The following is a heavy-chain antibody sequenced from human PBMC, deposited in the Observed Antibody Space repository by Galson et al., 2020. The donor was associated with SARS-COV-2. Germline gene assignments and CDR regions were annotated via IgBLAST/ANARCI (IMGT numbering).Heavy chain of an antibody. CDR1: GYTFTSYG. V-gene: IGHV1-18*04. J-gene: IGHJ3*02. Sequence: ASVKVSCKASGYTFTSYGISWVRQAHGQGLEWMGWISAYNGNTNYAQKLQGRVTMTTDTSTSTAYMELRSLRSDDTAVYYCARVGDIVVVPAAIDAFDIWGQGTMVTVSS. CDR2: ISAYNGNT. D-gene: IGHD2-2*01. CDR3: ARVGDIVVVPAAIDAFDI.